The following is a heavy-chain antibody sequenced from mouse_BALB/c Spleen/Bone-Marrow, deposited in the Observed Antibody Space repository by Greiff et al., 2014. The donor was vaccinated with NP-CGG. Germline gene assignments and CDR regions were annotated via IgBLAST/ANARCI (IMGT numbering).Heavy chain of an antibody. D-gene: IGHD1-1*01. V-gene: IGHV14-3*02. CDR2: IDPANGNT. CDR3: AVYYYGSNSFAY. CDR1: GFNIKDTY. Sequence: EVQLVESGAELVKPGASVKLSCTASGFNIKDTYMHWVKQRPEQGLEWIGRIDPANGNTKYDPKFQGKATITADTSSNTAYLQLSSLTSEDTAVYYCAVYYYGSNSFAYWGQGTLVTVSA. J-gene: IGHJ3*01.